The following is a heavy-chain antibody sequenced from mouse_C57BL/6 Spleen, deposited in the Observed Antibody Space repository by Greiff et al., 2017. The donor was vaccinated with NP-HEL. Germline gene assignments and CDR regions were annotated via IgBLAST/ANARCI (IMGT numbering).Heavy chain of an antibody. CDR3: ERCDYDGGAVFAY. CDR2: IYPSDSET. Sequence: VQLQQSGAELVRPGSSVKLSCKASGYTFTSYWMDWVKQRPGQGLEWIGNIYPSDSETHYNQKFKDKATLTVDKSSSTAYMQLSSLTSEDSAVYYCERCDYDGGAVFAYWGQGTLVTVSA. V-gene: IGHV1-61*01. D-gene: IGHD2-4*01. CDR1: GYTFTSYW. J-gene: IGHJ3*01.